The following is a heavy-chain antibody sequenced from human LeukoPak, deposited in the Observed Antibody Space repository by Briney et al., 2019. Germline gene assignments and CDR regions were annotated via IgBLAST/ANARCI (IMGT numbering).Heavy chain of an antibody. CDR1: GYSFTSYW. CDR3: ASGGGSIAVAGTWFDY. V-gene: IGHV5-51*01. CDR2: IYPGDSDT. Sequence: GESLKISCKGSGYSFTSYWIGWVRQMPGKGLEWTGIIYPGDSDTRYSPSFQGQVTISADKSISTAYLQWSSLKASDTAMYYCASGGGSIAVAGTWFDYWGQGTLVTVSS. D-gene: IGHD6-19*01. J-gene: IGHJ4*02.